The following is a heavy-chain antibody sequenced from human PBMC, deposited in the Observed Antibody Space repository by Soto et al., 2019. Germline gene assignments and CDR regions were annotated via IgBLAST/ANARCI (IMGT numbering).Heavy chain of an antibody. V-gene: IGHV1-2*04. CDR3: AREGLAVAGLYYYYGMDV. D-gene: IGHD6-19*01. Sequence: QVQLVQSGAEVKKPGASVKVSCKASGYTFTGYYMHWVRQAPGQGLEWMGWINPNSGGTNYAQKFQGWVTMTRDTSIRTAYMERSRLRSDDTAVYCCAREGLAVAGLYYYYGMDVWGQGTTVTVSS. CDR2: INPNSGGT. J-gene: IGHJ6*02. CDR1: GYTFTGYY.